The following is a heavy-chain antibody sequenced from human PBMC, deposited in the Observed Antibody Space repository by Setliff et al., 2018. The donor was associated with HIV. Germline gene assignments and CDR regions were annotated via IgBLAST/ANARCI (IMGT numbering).Heavy chain of an antibody. CDR1: GGSLSSYY. CDR3: ARTESGFCSSSSCLRYMDV. J-gene: IGHJ6*03. Sequence: PSETLSLTCSVFGGSLSSYYWSWIRQPPGKGLEWIGYIHHSGTTNYNPSLKSRVTMSVDTSKKEFSLRLSSVTAADTAVYYCARTESGFCSSSSCLRYMDVWGKGTTVTVS. CDR2: IHHSGTT. V-gene: IGHV4-59*01. D-gene: IGHD2-2*01.